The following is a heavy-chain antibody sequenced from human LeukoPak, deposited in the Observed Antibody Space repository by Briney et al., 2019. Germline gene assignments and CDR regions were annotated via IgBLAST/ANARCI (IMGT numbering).Heavy chain of an antibody. D-gene: IGHD3-22*01. V-gene: IGHV4-34*01. CDR3: ARLYDSSGYYTAFDI. Sequence: SETLSLTCAVYGGSFSGYYWSWIRQPPGKGLEWIGEINHSGSTNYNPSLKSRVTISVDTSKNQFSLKLSSVTAADTAVYYCARLYDSSGYYTAFDIWGQGTMVTVSS. J-gene: IGHJ3*02. CDR1: GGSFSGYY. CDR2: INHSGST.